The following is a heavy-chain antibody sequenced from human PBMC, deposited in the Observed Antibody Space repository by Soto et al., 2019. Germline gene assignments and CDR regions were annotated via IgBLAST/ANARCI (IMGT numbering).Heavy chain of an antibody. CDR1: GFTFSSYA. D-gene: IGHD3-10*01. Sequence: GGSLRLSCAASGFTFSSYAMSWVRQAPGKGLEWVSAISGSGGSTYYADSVKGRFTISRDNSKNTLYLQMNSLRAEDTAVYYCAKGFYYYGSGSYSGAFDIWGQGTMVTVSS. CDR3: AKGFYYYGSGSYSGAFDI. J-gene: IGHJ3*02. CDR2: ISGSGGST. V-gene: IGHV3-23*01.